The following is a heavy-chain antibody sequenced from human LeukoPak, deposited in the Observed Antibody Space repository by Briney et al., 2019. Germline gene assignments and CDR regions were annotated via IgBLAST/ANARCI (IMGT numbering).Heavy chain of an antibody. J-gene: IGHJ5*02. CDR1: GFTFSNYA. V-gene: IGHV3-64*01. D-gene: IGHD5-12*01. CDR3: AKEEVARGWFDP. CDR2: ISSYGGST. Sequence: GGSLRLSCAASGFTFSNYAIHWVRQAPGKGLEYVSAISSYGGSTYYANSVKGRFTVSRDNSKNTLYLQMGSLRAEDTAVYYCAKEEVARGWFDPWGQGTLVTVSS.